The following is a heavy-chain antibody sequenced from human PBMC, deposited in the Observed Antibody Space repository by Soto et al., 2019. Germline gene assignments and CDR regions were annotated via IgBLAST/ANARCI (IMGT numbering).Heavy chain of an antibody. V-gene: IGHV2-5*02. D-gene: IGHD6-13*01. J-gene: IGHJ1*01. CDR3: AHGIAAAGTSWGYFQH. CDR2: IYWDDDK. CDR1: GFSLSTSGVG. Sequence: QITLKESGPTLEKPTQTLTLTCTISGFSLSTSGVGVGWIRQPPGKALEWLALIYWDDDKRYSPSLKSRLTITKDTSKNQVVLTMTNMDPVDTATYYCAHGIAAAGTSWGYFQHWGQGTLVTVSS.